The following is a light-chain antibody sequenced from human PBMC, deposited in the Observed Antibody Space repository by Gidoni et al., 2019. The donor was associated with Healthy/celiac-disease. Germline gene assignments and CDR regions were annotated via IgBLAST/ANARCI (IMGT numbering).Light chain of an antibody. J-gene: IGKJ1*01. CDR3: QQRSNWPRT. V-gene: IGKV3-11*01. Sequence: IVLTQSPATLSLSPGERATLSCRASQSVSSYLAWYQQKPGQAPRLLIYDASNRATGIPARFSGSGSGTDFTLTISSLEPEDFAVYYCQQRSNWPRTCGQGAKVEIK. CDR2: DAS. CDR1: QSVSSY.